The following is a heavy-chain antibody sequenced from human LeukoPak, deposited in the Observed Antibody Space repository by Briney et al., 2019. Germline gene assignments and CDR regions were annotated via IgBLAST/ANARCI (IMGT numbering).Heavy chain of an antibody. V-gene: IGHV4-61*08. CDR2: IYYSGST. J-gene: IGHJ4*02. D-gene: IGHD5-18*01. Sequence: SETLSLTCTVSGGSIGGGDYYWSWIRQTPGKGLEWIGYIYYSGSTNYNPSLKSRVTISVDTSKNQFSLKLSSVTAADTAVYYCASHSYGSIDYWGQGTLVTVSS. CDR3: ASHSYGSIDY. CDR1: GGSIGGGDYY.